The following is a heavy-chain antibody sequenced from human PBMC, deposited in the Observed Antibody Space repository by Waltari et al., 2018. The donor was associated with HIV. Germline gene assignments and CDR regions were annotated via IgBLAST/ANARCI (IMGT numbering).Heavy chain of an antibody. Sequence: QVQLRQWGAGLLKPSETLSLTCAVYGGSFSGSSWSWIRQHPGKGLEWIGEINHSGSTNYNPSLKSRVTISVDTSKNQFSLKLTSVTAADTAVFYCARARLVSRGQYCSTTSCLPHYYYYYGMDVWGQGTTVTVSS. J-gene: IGHJ6*02. V-gene: IGHV4-34*01. D-gene: IGHD2-2*01. CDR3: ARARLVSRGQYCSTTSCLPHYYYYYGMDV. CDR1: GGSFSGSS. CDR2: INHSGST.